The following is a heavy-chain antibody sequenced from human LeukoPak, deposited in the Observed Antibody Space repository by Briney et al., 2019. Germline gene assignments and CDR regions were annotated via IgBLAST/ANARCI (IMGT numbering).Heavy chain of an antibody. D-gene: IGHD6-6*01. CDR3: ARDFSSSSTVYYYYYMDV. J-gene: IGHJ6*03. Sequence: GSLRLSCAASGFTFSNAWMSWVRQPPGKGLEWIGTIYYSGTTYYNPSLKSRVTISIDTSKNHFSLKLSSVTAADTAIYYCARDFSSSSTVYYYYYMDVWGKGTTVTVSS. V-gene: IGHV4-4*02. CDR2: IYYSGTT. CDR1: GFTFSNAW.